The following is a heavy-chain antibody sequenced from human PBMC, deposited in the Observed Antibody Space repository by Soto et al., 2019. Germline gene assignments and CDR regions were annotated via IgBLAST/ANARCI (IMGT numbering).Heavy chain of an antibody. CDR2: IDWDDDK. CDR1: GFSLSTSGMC. CDR3: ARGHITMVRPTGFDY. V-gene: IGHV2-70*11. Sequence: ESGPTLVNPTQTLTLTCTFSGFSLSTSGMCVSWIRRPPGKALEWLARIDWDDDKYYSTSLKTRLTISKDTSKNQVVLTMTNMDPVDTATYYCARGHITMVRPTGFDYWGQGTLVTVSS. D-gene: IGHD3-10*01. J-gene: IGHJ4*02.